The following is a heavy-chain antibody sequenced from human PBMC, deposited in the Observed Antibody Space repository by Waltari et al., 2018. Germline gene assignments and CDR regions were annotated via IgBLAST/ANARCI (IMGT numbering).Heavy chain of an antibody. D-gene: IGHD5-12*01. Sequence: QVQLVQSGPEMMKPGASVRVSCKASVYTFTNFVINWVRQAPGQGLDWLGWISPYQGNADYNHKFHDRVTMSTDTSTKTAYLELRSLRSDDTAVYFCARGGGPRTIVALTFDLWGQGTLVTVSS. CDR2: ISPYQGNA. V-gene: IGHV1-18*01. J-gene: IGHJ5*02. CDR3: ARGGGPRTIVALTFDL. CDR1: VYTFTNFV.